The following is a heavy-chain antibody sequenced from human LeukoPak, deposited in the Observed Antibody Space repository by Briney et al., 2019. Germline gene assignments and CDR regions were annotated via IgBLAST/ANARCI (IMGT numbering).Heavy chain of an antibody. V-gene: IGHV1-69*06. Sequence: GGSLRLSCAASGGTFSSYAISWVRQAPGQGLEWMGGIIPIFGTANYAQKFQGRVTITADKSTSTAYMELSSLRSEDTAVYYCARSFFGGRGLPFYYFDYWGQGTLVTVSS. CDR1: GGTFSSYA. CDR2: IIPIFGTA. CDR3: ARSFFGGRGLPFYYFDY. J-gene: IGHJ4*02. D-gene: IGHD3-3*01.